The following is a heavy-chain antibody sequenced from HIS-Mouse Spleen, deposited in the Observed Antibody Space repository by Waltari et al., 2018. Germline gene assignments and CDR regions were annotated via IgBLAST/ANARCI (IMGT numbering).Heavy chain of an antibody. CDR3: ARDLARGWIWAFDI. CDR2: INPNSRGT. CDR1: GYTFTGYY. Sequence: QVQLVQSGAEVKKPGASVKVSCKASGYTFTGYYMHWVRQAPGQGLEWMGRINPNSRGTNYAQKFQGRVTMTRDTSISTAYMELSRLRSDDTAVYYCARDLARGWIWAFDIWGQGTMVTVSS. V-gene: IGHV1-2*02. J-gene: IGHJ3*02. D-gene: IGHD6-19*01.